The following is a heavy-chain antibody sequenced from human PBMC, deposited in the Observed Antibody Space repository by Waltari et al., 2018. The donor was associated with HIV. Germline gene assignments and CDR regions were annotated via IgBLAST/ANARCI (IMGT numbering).Heavy chain of an antibody. D-gene: IGHD6-19*01. Sequence: QVQLQQSGPGLVKPSQPLPLTCAISGDSVSSNSAAWHWIRQSPSRGPEWLGKTYYRSKGYNEYAVSVKRRITITPDTSKNQFSLQLNSVTPEDTAVYYCARGGFEYSSGWSANWFDPWGQGTLVTVSS. V-gene: IGHV6-1*01. J-gene: IGHJ5*02. CDR1: GDSVSSNSAA. CDR3: ARGGFEYSSGWSANWFDP. CDR2: TYYRSKGYN.